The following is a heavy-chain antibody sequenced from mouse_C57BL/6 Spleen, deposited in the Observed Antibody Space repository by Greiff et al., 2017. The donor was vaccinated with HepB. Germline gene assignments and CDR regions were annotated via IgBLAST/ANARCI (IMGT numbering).Heavy chain of an antibody. D-gene: IGHD2-1*01. Sequence: VQLQQSGAELVKPGASVKISCKASGYAFSSYWMNWVKQRPGKGLEWIGQIYPGDGDTNYNGKFKGKATLTADKSSSTAYMQLSSLTSEDSAVYFCARSYGNYVPFDYWGQGTTLTVSS. CDR1: GYAFSSYW. V-gene: IGHV1-80*01. CDR2: IYPGDGDT. CDR3: ARSYGNYVPFDY. J-gene: IGHJ2*01.